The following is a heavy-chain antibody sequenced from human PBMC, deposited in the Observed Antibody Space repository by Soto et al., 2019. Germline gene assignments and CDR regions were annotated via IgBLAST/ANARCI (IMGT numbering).Heavy chain of an antibody. D-gene: IGHD3-22*01. CDR1: GFTFSTYA. V-gene: IGHV3-23*01. CDR2: ISGSGGST. J-gene: IGHJ4*01. Sequence: GGSLRLSCAASGFTFSTYAMTWVRQAPGKGLEWVSAISGSGGSTYYADSVKGRFTISRDNSKNTLDLQMNSLRVEDTAVFYCAQDTYYHDTSGYHTFDYWGQEPWSPSP. CDR3: AQDTYYHDTSGYHTFDY.